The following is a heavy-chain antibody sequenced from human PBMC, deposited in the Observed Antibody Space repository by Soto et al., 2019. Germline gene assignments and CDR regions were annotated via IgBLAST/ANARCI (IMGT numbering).Heavy chain of an antibody. J-gene: IGHJ3*02. V-gene: IGHV3-48*02. CDR3: ARGGQQLADAFDI. CDR1: GLVFSTYS. D-gene: IGHD6-13*01. Sequence: GGSLRLSCAASGLVFSTYSMNWVRQAPGKGLEWVSFIRSNSSAIYYADSVKGRFTISRDNAKNSLFLQMNSLRDEDTAVYYCARGGQQLADAFDIWGQGTMVT. CDR2: IRSNSSAI.